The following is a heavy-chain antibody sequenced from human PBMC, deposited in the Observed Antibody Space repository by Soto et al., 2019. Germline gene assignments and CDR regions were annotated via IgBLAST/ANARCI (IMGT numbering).Heavy chain of an antibody. V-gene: IGHV4-31*11. CDR1: GVSISSGGYS. Sequence: SETLSLTCAVSGVSISSGGYSWSWIRQPPGKGLEWIGYIYYSGSTYYNPSLKSRVTISVDTSKNQFSLKLSSVTAADTAVYYCARLVVRDSDWFDPWGQGTLVTVSS. D-gene: IGHD3-10*01. CDR3: ARLVVRDSDWFDP. J-gene: IGHJ5*02. CDR2: IYYSGST.